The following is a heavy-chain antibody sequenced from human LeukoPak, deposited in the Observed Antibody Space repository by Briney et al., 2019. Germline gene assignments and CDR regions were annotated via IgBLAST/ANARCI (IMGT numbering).Heavy chain of an antibody. CDR1: GFTFSSYG. CDR3: ASLGATTDY. D-gene: IGHD1-26*01. J-gene: IGHJ4*02. CDR2: ISYDGSNK. Sequence: SGGSLRLSCAASGFTFSSYGMHWVRQAPGKGLEWVAVISYDGSNKYYADSVKGRFTISRDNSKNTLYLQMNGLRAEDTAVYYCASLGATTDYWGQGTLVTVSS. V-gene: IGHV3-30*03.